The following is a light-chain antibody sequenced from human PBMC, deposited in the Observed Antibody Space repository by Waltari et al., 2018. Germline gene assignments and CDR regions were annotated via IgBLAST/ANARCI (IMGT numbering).Light chain of an antibody. CDR1: ELSKNY. CDR2: KDT. J-gene: IGLJ2*01. CDR3: QSADGTTKSVV. Sequence: SFALTQPPSVSVSPGQTASITCSAEELSKNYAHWYQQKPGQAPGLVIYKDTEATSGIPERLSGSSSGTTVTLTISGVQAEDEADYFCQSADGTTKSVVFGGGTKLTVL. V-gene: IGLV3-25*03.